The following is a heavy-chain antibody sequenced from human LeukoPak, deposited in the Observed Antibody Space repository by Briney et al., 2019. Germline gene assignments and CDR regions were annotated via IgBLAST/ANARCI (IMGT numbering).Heavy chain of an antibody. J-gene: IGHJ4*02. D-gene: IGHD3-9*01. CDR1: GGSISNSTYY. CDR2: IFETGST. Sequence: SETLSLTCSVSGGSISNSTYYWGWIRQSPGRGLEWIGSIFETGSTYYSPSLKSRVTISVAPSKNQFSLKLSSVTAADTAVYYCARGARNVLRYFDWLLDYWGQGTLVTVSS. V-gene: IGHV4-39*01. CDR3: ARGARNVLRYFDWLLDY.